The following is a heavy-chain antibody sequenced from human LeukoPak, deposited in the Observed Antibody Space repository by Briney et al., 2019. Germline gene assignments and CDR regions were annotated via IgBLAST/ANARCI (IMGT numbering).Heavy chain of an antibody. CDR2: ISGSGDNT. CDR1: GFTFSSYA. J-gene: IGHJ4*02. CDR3: AKDTRSYGDYHYFDY. D-gene: IGHD4-17*01. Sequence: GRSLRLSCAASGFTFSSYAMHWVRQAPGKGLEWVSTISGSGDNTYYADSVKGRFTISRDNSKNTLYLQMNSLRAEDMAVYFCAKDTRSYGDYHYFDYWGQGTLVTVSS. V-gene: IGHV3-23*01.